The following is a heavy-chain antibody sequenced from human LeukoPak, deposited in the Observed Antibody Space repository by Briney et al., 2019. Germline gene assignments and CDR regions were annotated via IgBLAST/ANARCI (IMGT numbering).Heavy chain of an antibody. CDR1: GGSISSSSYY. J-gene: IGHJ3*02. Sequence: PSETLSLTCTVSGGSISSSSYYWGWIRQPPGKGLEWIGSIYYSGSTYYNPSLKSRVTISVDTSKNQFSLKLSSVTAADTAVYYCARHGRPRGSGWVLGDYIWGQGTMVTVSS. D-gene: IGHD6-19*01. V-gene: IGHV4-39*01. CDR3: ARHGRPRGSGWVLGDYI. CDR2: IYYSGST.